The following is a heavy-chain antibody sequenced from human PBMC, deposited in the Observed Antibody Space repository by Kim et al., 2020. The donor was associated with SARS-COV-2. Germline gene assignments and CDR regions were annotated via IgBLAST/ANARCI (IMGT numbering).Heavy chain of an antibody. CDR3: AKDIRRDYGSGSYYPNY. J-gene: IGHJ4*02. D-gene: IGHD3-10*01. V-gene: IGHV3-9*01. CDR1: GFTFDNYA. CDR2: ICCDGSSV. Sequence: GGSLRLSCAASGFTFDNYAMHWVRQAPGKGLEWVSGICCDGSSVGYADSVKGRFTISRDNAKNSLYLQMNSLRAEGTAVYYCAKDIRRDYGSGSYYPNYWGQGTLVIVSS.